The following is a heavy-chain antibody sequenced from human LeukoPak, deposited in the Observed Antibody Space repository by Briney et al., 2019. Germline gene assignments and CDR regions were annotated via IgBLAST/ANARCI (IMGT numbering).Heavy chain of an antibody. J-gene: IGHJ3*02. D-gene: IGHD2-2*01. CDR3: ARFGYCSSTSCYPGAFDI. Sequence: GASVKVSCKASGYTFTSYGISWVRQAPGQGLEWMGWISAYNGSTNYAQKLQGRVTMTTDTSTSTAYMELRSLRSDDTAVYYCARFGYCSSTSCYPGAFDIWGQGTMVTVSS. CDR1: GYTFTSYG. V-gene: IGHV1-18*01. CDR2: ISAYNGST.